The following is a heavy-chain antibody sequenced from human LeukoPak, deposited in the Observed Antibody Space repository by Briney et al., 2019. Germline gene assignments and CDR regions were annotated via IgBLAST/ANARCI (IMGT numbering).Heavy chain of an antibody. CDR1: GLTFNNYA. J-gene: IGHJ4*02. Sequence: GGSLRLSCAVSGLTFNNYAMSWVRQAPGKGLEWVSGISGRGASKYYAASVKGRFTISRDNAKNSLYLQMNRLRPEDTALYYCATNGGGDSGYGNFDYWGQGTLVTVSS. V-gene: IGHV3-23*01. CDR2: ISGRGASK. CDR3: ATNGGGDSGYGNFDY. D-gene: IGHD5-12*01.